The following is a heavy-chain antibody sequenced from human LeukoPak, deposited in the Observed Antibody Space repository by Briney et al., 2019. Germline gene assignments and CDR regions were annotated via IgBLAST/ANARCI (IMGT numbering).Heavy chain of an antibody. J-gene: IGHJ6*02. CDR1: GYTFTSYG. V-gene: IGHV1-18*01. D-gene: IGHD3-3*01. CDR2: ISAYNGNT. Sequence: ASVKVSCKASGYTFTSYGISWVRQAPGQGLEWMGWISAYNGNTNYAQKLQGRVTMTTDTSTSTAYMELRSLRSDDTAVYYCARCNDFWSGYAPQANYYYYYGMDVWGQGTTVTVSS. CDR3: ARCNDFWSGYAPQANYYYYYGMDV.